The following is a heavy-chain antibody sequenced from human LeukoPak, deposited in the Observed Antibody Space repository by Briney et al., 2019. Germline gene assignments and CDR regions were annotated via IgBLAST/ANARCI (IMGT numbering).Heavy chain of an antibody. V-gene: IGHV3-7*01. CDR1: GFIFSNYW. J-gene: IGHJ4*02. CDR2: IQQDGSEK. CDR3: ARTKFVVGTHFFCSFDY. Sequence: PGGSLRLSCAASGFIFSNYWMSWVRQAPGKGLEWVAKIQQDGSEKYYVDSVKGRFTISRENAKNSLFLQMNSLRAEDTAVYYCARTKFVVGTHFFCSFDYWGQGTLVTVSS. D-gene: IGHD2-21*02.